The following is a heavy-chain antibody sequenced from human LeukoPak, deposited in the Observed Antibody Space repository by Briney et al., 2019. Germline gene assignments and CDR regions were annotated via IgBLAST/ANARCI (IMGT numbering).Heavy chain of an antibody. CDR2: INHSGST. CDR3: ARGTFVVVPAASPGRWFDP. D-gene: IGHD2-2*01. Sequence: TSETLSLTCAVYGGSFSGYYWSWIRQPPGKGLEWIGEINHSGSTNYNPSLKSRVTISVDTSKNQFYLKLSSVTAADTAVYYCARGTFVVVPAASPGRWFDPWGQGTLVTVSS. V-gene: IGHV4-34*01. CDR1: GGSFSGYY. J-gene: IGHJ5*02.